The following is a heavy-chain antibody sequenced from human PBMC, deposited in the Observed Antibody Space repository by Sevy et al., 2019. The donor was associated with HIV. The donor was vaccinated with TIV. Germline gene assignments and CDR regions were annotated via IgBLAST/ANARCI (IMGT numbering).Heavy chain of an antibody. D-gene: IGHD7-27*01. CDR3: ARSWGRWNYFDY. J-gene: IGHJ4*02. Sequence: SETLSLTCAVSGYSISSGYYWGWIRQPRGKGLEWIGIIYHSGSTYYNPSLKSRVTISVDTSKNQFSLKLSSVTAADTAVYYCARSWGRWNYFDYWGQGTLVTVSS. V-gene: IGHV4-38-2*01. CDR2: IYHSGST. CDR1: GYSISSGYY.